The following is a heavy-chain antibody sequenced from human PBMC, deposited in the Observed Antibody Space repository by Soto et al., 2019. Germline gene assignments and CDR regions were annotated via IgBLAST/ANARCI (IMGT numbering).Heavy chain of an antibody. CDR2: IIPIFGTA. J-gene: IGHJ4*02. D-gene: IGHD3-10*01. Sequence: SVKVSCKASGGTFSSYAISWVRQAPGQGLEWMGGIIPIFGTANYAQKFQGRVTITADESTSTAYMELSSLRSEDTALYFCARGSEESYPGSRIFDLWGRGTLVTVSS. CDR3: ARGSEESYPGSRIFDL. CDR1: GGTFSSYA. V-gene: IGHV1-69*13.